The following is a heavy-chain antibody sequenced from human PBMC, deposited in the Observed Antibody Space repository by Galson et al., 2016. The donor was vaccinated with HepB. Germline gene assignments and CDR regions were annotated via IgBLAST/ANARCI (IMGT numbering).Heavy chain of an antibody. J-gene: IGHJ6*02. CDR2: IASNRRTI. V-gene: IGHV3-48*02. CDR1: GLTVSSNY. CDR3: ARDGRRGYDMDV. Sequence: SLRLSCAASGLTVSSNYMSWVRQAPGKGLEWVSYIASNRRTIYYADSARGRFTISRDNAKNSLYLQMNSLRDEDTAVYYCARDGRRGYDMDVWGQGTTVTVSS.